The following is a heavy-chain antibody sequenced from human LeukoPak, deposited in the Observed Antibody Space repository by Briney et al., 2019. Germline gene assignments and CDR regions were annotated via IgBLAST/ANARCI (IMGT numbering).Heavy chain of an antibody. CDR2: IYPGDSDT. V-gene: IGHV5-51*01. D-gene: IGHD6-6*01. CDR1: GYSFTSDW. J-gene: IGHJ6*02. Sequence: GESLEISCKGSGYSFTSDWIGWVRQMPGKGLEWMGIIYPGDSDTRYSPSFQGQVTISADKSISTAYLQWSSLKASDTAMYYCARRSSSSWYYYYGMDVWGQGTTVTVSS. CDR3: ARRSSSSWYYYYGMDV.